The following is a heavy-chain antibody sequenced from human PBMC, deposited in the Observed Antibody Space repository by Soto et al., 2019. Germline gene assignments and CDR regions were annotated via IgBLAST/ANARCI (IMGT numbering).Heavy chain of an antibody. CDR2: ISYDGSNK. CDR3: ARDPSQWLLFVDAFDI. CDR1: GFTFSSYA. Sequence: QVQLVESGGGVVQPGRSLRLSCAASGFTFSSYAMHWVRQAPGKGLEWVAVISYDGSNKYYADSVKGRFTISRDNSKNSLYLQMNSLRDEDTAVYYCARDPSQWLLFVDAFDIWGQGTMVTVSS. D-gene: IGHD3-3*01. J-gene: IGHJ3*02. V-gene: IGHV3-30*14.